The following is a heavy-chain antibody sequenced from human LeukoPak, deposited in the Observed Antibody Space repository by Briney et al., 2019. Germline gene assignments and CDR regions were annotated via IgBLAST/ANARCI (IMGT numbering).Heavy chain of an antibody. D-gene: IGHD4-17*01. CDR3: ARRHIDYGDRFFDV. CDR2: IHPRDSDI. Sequence: GESLKISCQASGYLFNSYWIGWVRQMSGKGPEWMGIIHPRDSDIGYSPSFQGHVTLSVDQSITTAYLQWSSLKASDSAMYYCARRHIDYGDRFFDVWGRGTLVTVSS. J-gene: IGHJ2*01. V-gene: IGHV5-51*01. CDR1: GYLFNSYW.